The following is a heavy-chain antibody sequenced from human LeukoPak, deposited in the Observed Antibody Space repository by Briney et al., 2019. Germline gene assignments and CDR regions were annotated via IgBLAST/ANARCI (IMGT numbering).Heavy chain of an antibody. J-gene: IGHJ4*02. V-gene: IGHV3-64D*06. CDR3: VKGDGSTYHRYYFDY. D-gene: IGHD2-15*01. CDR1: GFTFSSFA. Sequence: PWGSLRLSCSASGFTFSSFAMHWVRQAPGKGLEHVSAISSNGGSTYYADSVKGRITISRDNSKNSVYLQMSSLRAEDTAVYYCVKGDGSTYHRYYFDYWGQGTLVTVSS. CDR2: ISSNGGST.